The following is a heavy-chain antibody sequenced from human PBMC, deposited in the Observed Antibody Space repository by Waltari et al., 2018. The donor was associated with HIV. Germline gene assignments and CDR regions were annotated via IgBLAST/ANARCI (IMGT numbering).Heavy chain of an antibody. CDR2: IDSGNSYL. CDR3: ARFDGGGSGVYH. Sequence: EVQLVASGGGLVKPGGSLSLARDASGFFFSGYSMSWVRQAPGKGLEWVSSIDSGNSYLNYADSVRGRFTISRDNAKNSLFLQLNSLRVEDTAFYYCARFDGGGSGVYHWGQGTLVTVSS. V-gene: IGHV3-21*01. D-gene: IGHD2-15*01. CDR1: GFFFSGYS. J-gene: IGHJ5*02.